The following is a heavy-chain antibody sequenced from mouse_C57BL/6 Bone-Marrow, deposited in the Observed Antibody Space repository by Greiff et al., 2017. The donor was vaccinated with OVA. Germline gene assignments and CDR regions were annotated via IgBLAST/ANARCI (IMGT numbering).Heavy chain of an antibody. Sequence: QVQLQQSGAELVRPGTSVKMSCKASGYTFTNYWIGWAKQRPGHGLEWIGDIYPGGGYTNYNEKFKGKATLTADKSSSTAYMQFSSLTSEDSAIYYCARIHYSNYVTRYFDVWGTGTTVTVSS. CDR2: IYPGGGYT. V-gene: IGHV1-63*01. CDR1: GYTFTNYW. CDR3: ARIHYSNYVTRYFDV. J-gene: IGHJ1*03. D-gene: IGHD2-5*01.